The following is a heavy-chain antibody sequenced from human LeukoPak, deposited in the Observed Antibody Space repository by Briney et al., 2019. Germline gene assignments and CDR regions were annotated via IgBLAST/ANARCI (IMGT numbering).Heavy chain of an antibody. CDR2: INSDGSST. CDR1: GFTFSSYW. CDR3: ARDLSPYYDFWSGPGGY. Sequence: GGSLRLSCAASGFTFSSYWRHWVRQAPGKGLVWVSRINSDGSSTSYVDSVKGRFTISRDNAKNTLYLQMNSLRAEDTALYYCARDLSPYYDFWSGPGGYWGQGTLVTVSS. V-gene: IGHV3-74*01. J-gene: IGHJ4*02. D-gene: IGHD3-3*01.